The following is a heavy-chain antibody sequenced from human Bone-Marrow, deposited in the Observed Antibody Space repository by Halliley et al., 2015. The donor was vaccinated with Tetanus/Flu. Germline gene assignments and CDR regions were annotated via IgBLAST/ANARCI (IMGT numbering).Heavy chain of an antibody. J-gene: IGHJ4*01. D-gene: IGHD5-12*01. CDR2: IIGSGGST. Sequence: IIGSGGSTHYGDSVKGRSTISRDNSMNTLYLDIRSLRVEDTALYYCAKARTSGLDLRGVHFDSWGHGTLVTVSS. CDR3: AKARTSGLDLRGVHFDS. V-gene: IGHV3-23*01.